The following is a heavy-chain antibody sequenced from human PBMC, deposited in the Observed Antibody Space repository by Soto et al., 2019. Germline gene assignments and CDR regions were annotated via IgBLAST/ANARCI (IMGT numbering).Heavy chain of an antibody. CDR2: ISGSGGST. J-gene: IGHJ3*02. CDR1: GFTFSSYA. D-gene: IGHD2-2*01. CDR3: AKEDIVVVPAAIRNEDAFDI. V-gene: IGHV3-23*01. Sequence: EVQLLESGGGLVQPGGSLRLSCAASGFTFSSYAMSWVRQAPGKGLEWVSAISGSGGSTYYADSVKGRFTISRDNSKNPLYLQMNSLRAEDTAVYYCAKEDIVVVPAAIRNEDAFDIWGQGTMVTVSS.